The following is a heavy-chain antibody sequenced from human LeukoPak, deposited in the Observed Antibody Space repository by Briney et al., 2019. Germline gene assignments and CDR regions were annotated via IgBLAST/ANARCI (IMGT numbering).Heavy chain of an antibody. V-gene: IGHV4-39*01. CDR3: ARDVYSSGWYAEDY. CDR1: GGSSSSSSYY. CDR2: IYYSGRT. Sequence: PSETLSLTCTVSGGSSSSSSYYLGWNRQPPGKGLEWIGSIYYSGRTYYNPSLKSRVTISVDTSKNQFSLKLSSVTAADTAVYYCARDVYSSGWYAEDYWGQGTLVTVSS. D-gene: IGHD6-19*01. J-gene: IGHJ4*02.